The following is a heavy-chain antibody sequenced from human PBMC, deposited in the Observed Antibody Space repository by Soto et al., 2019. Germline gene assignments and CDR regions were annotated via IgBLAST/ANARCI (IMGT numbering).Heavy chain of an antibody. V-gene: IGHV1-24*01. CDR3: ATGAKIHYYDSSGYPDAFDI. Sequence: ASVKVSCQVSGYTLTELSMHWVRQAPGKGLEWMGGFDPEDGETIYAQKFQGRVTMTEDTSTDTAYMELSSLRSEDTAVYYCATGAKIHYYDSSGYPDAFDIWGQGTMVTVSS. CDR1: GYTLTELS. CDR2: FDPEDGET. D-gene: IGHD3-22*01. J-gene: IGHJ3*02.